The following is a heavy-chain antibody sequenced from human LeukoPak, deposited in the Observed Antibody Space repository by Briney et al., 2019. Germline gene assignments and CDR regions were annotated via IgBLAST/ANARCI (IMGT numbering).Heavy chain of an antibody. CDR2: MNPNSGNT. CDR3: ASEGVAGIAAS. D-gene: IGHD6-13*01. V-gene: IGHV1-8*02. J-gene: IGHJ5*02. Sequence: ASVKVSCKASGGSFSSYAISWVRQAPGQGLEWMGWMNPNSGNTGYAQKFQGRVTMTRNTSISTAYMELSSLRSEDTAVYYCASEGVAGIAASWGQGTLVTVSS. CDR1: GGSFSSYA.